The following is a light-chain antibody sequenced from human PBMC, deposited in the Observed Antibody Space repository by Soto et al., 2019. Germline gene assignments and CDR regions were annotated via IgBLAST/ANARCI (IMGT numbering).Light chain of an antibody. CDR3: QQRSNWPPI. Sequence: EIVRTQSPATLSESPGERATLSCRASQSVSSNLAWHQQNPGQAPRILMYDASTRATGIPARFSGSGSGTDFTLTSSSLEPEDFAVYYCQQRSNWPPIFGQGTRLEIK. V-gene: IGKV3-11*01. J-gene: IGKJ5*01. CDR1: QSVSSN. CDR2: DAS.